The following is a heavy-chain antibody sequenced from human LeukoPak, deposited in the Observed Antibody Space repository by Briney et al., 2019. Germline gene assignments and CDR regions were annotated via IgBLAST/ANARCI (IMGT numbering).Heavy chain of an antibody. Sequence: PGGSLRLSCAVSGFTFRTYWFHWVRQVPGKGLVWVSRINSDGSRTFYADSVRGRFTISRDNAKNSLYLQMNSLRAEDTAVYYCARDINENFDYWGQGTLVTVSS. CDR2: INSDGSRT. V-gene: IGHV3-74*01. CDR1: GFTFRTYW. CDR3: ARDINENFDY. J-gene: IGHJ4*02.